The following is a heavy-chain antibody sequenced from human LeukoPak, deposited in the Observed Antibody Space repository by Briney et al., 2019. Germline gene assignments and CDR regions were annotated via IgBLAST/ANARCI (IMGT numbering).Heavy chain of an antibody. D-gene: IGHD2-15*01. CDR2: ISGSAAST. Sequence: GGSLRLSCAASGFTFRKYAMNWVRQAPGKGLEWVSAISGSAASTYYADSVKGRFTISRDNSKNTLYLQMNSLRAEDTAIYYCAKNGDRGAYCTGGTCYPYFYYYMDVWGKGTTVTI. CDR1: GFTFRKYA. V-gene: IGHV3-23*01. J-gene: IGHJ6*03. CDR3: AKNGDRGAYCTGGTCYPYFYYYMDV.